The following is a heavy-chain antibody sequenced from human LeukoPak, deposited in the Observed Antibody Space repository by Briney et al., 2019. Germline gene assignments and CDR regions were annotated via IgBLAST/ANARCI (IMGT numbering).Heavy chain of an antibody. J-gene: IGHJ5*02. D-gene: IGHD3-16*01. CDR1: GFTFSSYA. CDR3: AKDGVGGMADIEFDP. CDR2: ISGSGGST. V-gene: IGHV3-23*01. Sequence: PAGGSLRLSCAASGFTFSSYAMSWVRQAPGKGLEWFSAISGSGGSTYYADSVKGRFTISRDNSKNTLYLQMNSLRAEDTAVYYCAKDGVGGMADIEFDPWGQGTLVTVSS.